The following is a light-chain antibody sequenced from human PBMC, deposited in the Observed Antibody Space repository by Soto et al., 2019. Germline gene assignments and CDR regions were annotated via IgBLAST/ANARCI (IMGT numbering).Light chain of an antibody. CDR1: QSVLYSSNNKNY. CDR2: WAS. V-gene: IGKV4-1*01. J-gene: IGKJ2*01. CDR3: QQYYSTLPYT. Sequence: DIVMTQSPDSLAVSLGERATINCKSSQSVLYSSNNKNYLAWYQQKPGQPPKLLIYWASTRESGVPDRCSGSGSGTEFTLTISSLQAEDVAVYYCQQYYSTLPYTFGQGTKLEIK.